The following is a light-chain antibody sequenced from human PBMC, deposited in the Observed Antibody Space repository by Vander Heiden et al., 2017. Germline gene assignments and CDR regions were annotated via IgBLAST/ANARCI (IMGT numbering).Light chain of an antibody. Sequence: DIQMTQSPSTLSASVGDRVTITCRASQSLNGLLAWYQQKPGKAPRLLSYKASSLESGFPSRFSGSASGTEFTLTISCLQPDDFATYYCQQYNSYSRTFGQGTKVEIK. CDR2: KAS. V-gene: IGKV1-5*03. CDR1: QSLNGL. CDR3: QQYNSYSRT. J-gene: IGKJ1*01.